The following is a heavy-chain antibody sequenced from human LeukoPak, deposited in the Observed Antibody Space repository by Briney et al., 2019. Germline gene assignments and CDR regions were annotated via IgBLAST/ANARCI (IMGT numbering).Heavy chain of an antibody. CDR3: ARFLSIVVVPAAIGGWFDP. CDR2: IIPIFGTA. J-gene: IGHJ5*02. Sequence: SVKASCKASGGTFSSYAISWVRQAPGQGLEWMGGIIPIFGTANYAQKFQGRVTITADESTSTAYMELSSLRSEDTAVYYCARFLSIVVVPAAIGGWFDPWGQGTLVTVSS. CDR1: GGTFSSYA. V-gene: IGHV1-69*13. D-gene: IGHD2-2*01.